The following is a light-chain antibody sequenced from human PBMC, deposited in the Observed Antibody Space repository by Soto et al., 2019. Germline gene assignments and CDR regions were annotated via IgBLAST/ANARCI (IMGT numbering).Light chain of an antibody. CDR1: QSVSSAY. V-gene: IGKV3-20*01. CDR3: QQSHNSFT. CDR2: AAS. Sequence: EIVLTQSPGTLSLSPGERATLSCRASQSVSSAYLAWYQQKPGQAPRLLIYAASIRTTGIPDRFSGSGSGTDFTLPISRLEPEDFAVYYCQQSHNSFTFGQGTRLEIK. J-gene: IGKJ5*01.